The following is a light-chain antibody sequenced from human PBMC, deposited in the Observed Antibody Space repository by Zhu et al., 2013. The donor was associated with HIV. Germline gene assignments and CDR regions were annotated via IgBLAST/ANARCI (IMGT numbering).Light chain of an antibody. Sequence: QSVLTQPPSASGTPGQRVTISCSGSSSNIGINTVNWYRQLPGTAPKLLIYSNNQRPSGVPDRFSGSKSGTSASLAISGLQPEDEADYYCAAWDDSLNGPVFGGGTKLTVL. V-gene: IGLV1-44*01. J-gene: IGLJ2*01. CDR3: AAWDDSLNGPV. CDR2: SNN. CDR1: SSNIGINT.